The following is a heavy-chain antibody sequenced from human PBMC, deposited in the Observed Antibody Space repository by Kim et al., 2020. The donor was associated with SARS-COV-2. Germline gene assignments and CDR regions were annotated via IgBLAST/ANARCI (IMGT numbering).Heavy chain of an antibody. CDR2: IYRNGTT. Sequence: WGSLRLSCAASEFSVSTKTMTWVRQTPGKGLEWVSIIYRNGTTYYADSVKGRFTTSRDTSKNTLYLQMDNLRADDTAVYYCAGDNYNNYWYKYWGQGTLVTVSA. J-gene: IGHJ4*02. CDR3: AGDNYNNYWYKY. D-gene: IGHD1-20*01. V-gene: IGHV3-53*01. CDR1: EFSVSTKT.